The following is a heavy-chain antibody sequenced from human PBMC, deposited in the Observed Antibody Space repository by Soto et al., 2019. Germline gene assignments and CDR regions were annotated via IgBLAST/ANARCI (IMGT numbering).Heavy chain of an antibody. CDR1: GYTFSAYY. Sequence: ASVKVSCKTSGYTFSAYYVHWARRAPGRGFQWLGWINPSNEITTFSEFFQGRITMTRDTSTNTVHMELNRLTSDDTAVYYCMKWGWGDSPIGNGGQGTQVTSSS. D-gene: IGHD3-16*01. J-gene: IGHJ4*03. V-gene: IGHV1-2*02. CDR2: INPSNEIT. CDR3: MKWGWGDSPIGN.